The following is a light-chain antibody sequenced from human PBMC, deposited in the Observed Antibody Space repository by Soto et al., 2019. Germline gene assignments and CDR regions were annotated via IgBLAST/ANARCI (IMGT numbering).Light chain of an antibody. CDR3: QQRSDWPT. CDR2: DAS. Sequence: EIVLTQSPATLSLSPGERATLSCRASQYIKTYLAWYQHKPGQAPRLLIYDASTRATGIPARFSGSGSGTDFTLTISSLEPEDFAIYYSQQRSDWPTFGQGTRLEIK. V-gene: IGKV3-11*01. CDR1: QYIKTY. J-gene: IGKJ5*01.